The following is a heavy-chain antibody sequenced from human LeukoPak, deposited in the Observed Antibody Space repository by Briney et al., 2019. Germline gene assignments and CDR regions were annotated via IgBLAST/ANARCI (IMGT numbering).Heavy chain of an antibody. CDR3: AKDLRLGELSSSFDY. D-gene: IGHD3-16*02. CDR2: ISWNSGSI. CDR1: GFTFDDYA. Sequence: GGSLRLSCAASGFTFDDYAMHWVRQAPGRGLEWVSGISWNSGSIGYADSVKGRFTISRDNAKNSLYLQMNSLRAEDTALYYCAKDLRLGELSSSFDYWGQGTLVTVSS. V-gene: IGHV3-9*01. J-gene: IGHJ4*02.